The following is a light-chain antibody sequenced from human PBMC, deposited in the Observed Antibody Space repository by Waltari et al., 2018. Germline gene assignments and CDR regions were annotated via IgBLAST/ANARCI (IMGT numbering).Light chain of an antibody. Sequence: QSALTQPPSASGSPGQSVTISCTGTSSDVGGYNYVSWYQQYPGKSPKLMINEVSKRPSGVPDRFSGSKSGHTASLTVSGLQAEDEADYYCSSYAGSNNLVVFGGGTKLTVL. V-gene: IGLV2-8*01. CDR1: SSDVGGYNY. CDR3: SSYAGSNNLVV. J-gene: IGLJ2*01. CDR2: EVS.